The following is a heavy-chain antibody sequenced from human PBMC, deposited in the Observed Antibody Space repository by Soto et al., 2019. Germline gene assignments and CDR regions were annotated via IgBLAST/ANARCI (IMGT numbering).Heavy chain of an antibody. V-gene: IGHV1-18*01. Sequence: QVQLVQSGAEVKKPGASVKVSCKASGYTFTSYGISWVRQAPGQGLEWMGWISAYNGNTNYAQKLERRVTMTTDTATSTAYMELRSLRSNDTAVYYCARPVARYPPFDYWGQGTLVTVSS. CDR1: GYTFTSYG. CDR3: ARPVARYPPFDY. CDR2: ISAYNGNT. J-gene: IGHJ4*02. D-gene: IGHD3-16*02.